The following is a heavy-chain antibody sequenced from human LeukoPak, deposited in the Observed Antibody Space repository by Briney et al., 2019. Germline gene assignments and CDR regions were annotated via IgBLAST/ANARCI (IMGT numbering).Heavy chain of an antibody. D-gene: IGHD6-13*01. CDR1: GFTFSSYG. V-gene: IGHV3-30*03. J-gene: IGHJ5*02. CDR2: ISYDGSNK. Sequence: GRSLRLSCAASGFTFSSYGMHWVRQAPGKGLEWVAVISYDGSNKYYADSVKGRFTISRDNSKNTLYLQMNSLRAEDTAVYYCRLAAAGMRWFDPWGQGTLVTVSS. CDR3: RLAAAGMRWFDP.